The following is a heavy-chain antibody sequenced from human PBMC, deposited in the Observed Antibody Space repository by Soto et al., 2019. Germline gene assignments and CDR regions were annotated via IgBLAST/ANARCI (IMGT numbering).Heavy chain of an antibody. D-gene: IGHD5-12*01. CDR3: AAGGGLPRYY. J-gene: IGHJ4*02. Sequence: QLQLQESGSGLVKPSQTLSLTCAVSGGSISSGGYSWSWIRQPPGKGLEWIGYIYRSGSTYYNPARKRRVTISVDRSKNQFSLKLSSVTAADTAVYYCAAGGGLPRYYWGQGTLVTVSS. CDR2: IYRSGST. CDR1: GGSISSGGYS. V-gene: IGHV4-30-2*01.